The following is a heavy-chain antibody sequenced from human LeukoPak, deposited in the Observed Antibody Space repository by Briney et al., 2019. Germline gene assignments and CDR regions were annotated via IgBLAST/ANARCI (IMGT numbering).Heavy chain of an antibody. V-gene: IGHV3-30*02. Sequence: GGSLRLSCAASGFTFSSYGMHWVRQAPGKGLEWVAFIRYDGSNKYYADSVKGRFTISRDNSKNTLYLQMNSLRAEDTAVYYCAKEGIRYSSSWYYYYYMDVWGKGTTVTVSS. CDR1: GFTFSSYG. CDR2: IRYDGSNK. CDR3: AKEGIRYSSSWYYYYYMDV. D-gene: IGHD6-13*01. J-gene: IGHJ6*03.